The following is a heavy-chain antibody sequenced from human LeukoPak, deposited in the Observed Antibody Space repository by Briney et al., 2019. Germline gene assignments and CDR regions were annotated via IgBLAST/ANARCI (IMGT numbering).Heavy chain of an antibody. Sequence: GGSLRLSCAASGFTFDDYAMHWVRQAPGKGLEWVSGISWNSGSIGYADSVKGRFTISRDNAKNSLYLQMNSLRAEDTALYYCAKGPRRSPYLYFGDFAFDIWGQGTMVTVSS. J-gene: IGHJ3*02. V-gene: IGHV3-9*01. CDR1: GFTFDDYA. D-gene: IGHD3-10*01. CDR2: ISWNSGSI. CDR3: AKGPRRSPYLYFGDFAFDI.